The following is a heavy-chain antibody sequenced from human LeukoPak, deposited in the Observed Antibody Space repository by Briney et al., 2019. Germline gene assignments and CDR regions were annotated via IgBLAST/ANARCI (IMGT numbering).Heavy chain of an antibody. Sequence: QPGGSLRLSCAASGFTFSSYAMSWVRQAPGKGLEWVSAISGSGGSTYYADSVKGRFTISRDDSKNTLYLQMNSLRAEDTAVYYCGKPARRYCSSTSCYKQDWFDPWSHGTLVTV. V-gene: IGHV3-23*01. CDR2: ISGSGGST. D-gene: IGHD2-2*02. CDR1: GFTFSSYA. CDR3: GKPARRYCSSTSCYKQDWFDP. J-gene: IGHJ5*02.